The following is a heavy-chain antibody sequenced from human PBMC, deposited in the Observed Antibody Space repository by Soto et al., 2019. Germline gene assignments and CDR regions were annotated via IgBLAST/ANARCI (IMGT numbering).Heavy chain of an antibody. Sequence: QVQLQQWGAGLLKPSETLSLTCAVYGGSFSGYYWSWIRQPPGKGLEWIGEINHSGSTNYNPSLKRRVTISVDTSKNQFSLKLSSVTAADTAVYYCARSGAGYNWGYWGQGTLVTVSS. CDR2: INHSGST. CDR3: ARSGAGYNWGY. V-gene: IGHV4-34*01. D-gene: IGHD5-12*01. J-gene: IGHJ4*02. CDR1: GGSFSGYY.